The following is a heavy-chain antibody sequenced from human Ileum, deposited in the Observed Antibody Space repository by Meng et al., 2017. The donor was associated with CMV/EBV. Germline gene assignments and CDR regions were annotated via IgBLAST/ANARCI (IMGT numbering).Heavy chain of an antibody. CDR2: IHGGGGK. D-gene: IGHD6-6*01. CDR3: VHRYSSSSGQVS. V-gene: IGHV2-5*02. CDR1: GFSLTTNVES. Sequence: QITLKEPGPTLVKPTQTLTLTCTFSGFSLTTNVESVGWIRQPPGKALEWLALIHGGGGKQYSPSLQSRLTATRDTSKNQVVLTMTNMDPVDTATYYCVHRYSSSSGQVSWGQGTLVTVSS. J-gene: IGHJ5*02.